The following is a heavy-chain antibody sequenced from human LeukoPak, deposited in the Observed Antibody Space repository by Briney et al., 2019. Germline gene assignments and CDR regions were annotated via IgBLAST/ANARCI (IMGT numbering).Heavy chain of an antibody. CDR2: ISGSGGST. Sequence: GGSLRLSCAASGFTFSSYAMSWVRQAPGKGLEWVSAISGSGGSTYYADSVKGRFTISRDNSKNTLYLQMNSLRAEDTAVYYCAKDQSGGLKLLWFGELFGVWGQGTLVTVSS. CDR3: AKDQSGGLKLLWFGELFGV. J-gene: IGHJ4*02. D-gene: IGHD3-10*01. V-gene: IGHV3-23*01. CDR1: GFTFSSYA.